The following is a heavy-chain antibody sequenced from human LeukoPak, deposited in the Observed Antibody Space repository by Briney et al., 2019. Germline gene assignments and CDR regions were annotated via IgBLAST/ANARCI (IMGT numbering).Heavy chain of an antibody. CDR3: ARINFKSARDY. V-gene: IGHV3-7*01. CDR1: GFTFSTYW. CDR2: IKQDGIEK. D-gene: IGHD1-20*01. J-gene: IGHJ4*02. Sequence: GGSLRLSCAASGFTFSTYWMSWVRQAPGEGLEWVANIKQDGIEKYYVDSVKGRFTISRDNAKNPLYLQMNSLSAEDTAMYYCARINFKSARDYWGQGTLVTVPS.